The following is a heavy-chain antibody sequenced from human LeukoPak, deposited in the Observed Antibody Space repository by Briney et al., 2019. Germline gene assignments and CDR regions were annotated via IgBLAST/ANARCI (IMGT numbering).Heavy chain of an antibody. J-gene: IGHJ4*02. CDR3: AKDNRRGSSKY. V-gene: IGHV3-23*01. Sequence: PGGSLRLPCAASGFTFSSYATSWVRQAPGKGLEWVSAISGSGGSTYYADSVKGRFTISRDNSKNTLYLQMNSLRAEDTAVYYCAKDNRRGSSKYWGQGTLVNVSS. CDR2: ISGSGGST. CDR1: GFTFSSYA. D-gene: IGHD2-2*01.